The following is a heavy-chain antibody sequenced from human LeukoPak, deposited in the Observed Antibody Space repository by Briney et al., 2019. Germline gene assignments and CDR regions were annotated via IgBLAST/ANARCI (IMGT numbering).Heavy chain of an antibody. CDR1: GFTFSTYA. J-gene: IGHJ6*03. CDR3: VKDSSITQYYFYYMDV. V-gene: IGHV3-23*01. Sequence: GGSLRLSCAASGFTFSTYAMNWVRQAPGKGLEWVSVISHSGAITDYADSVNGRFTISRDNSKNTLYLQMNSLRAEDTAVYYCVKDSSITQYYFYYMDVWGKGTTVTVSS. CDR2: ISHSGAIT. D-gene: IGHD5-12*01.